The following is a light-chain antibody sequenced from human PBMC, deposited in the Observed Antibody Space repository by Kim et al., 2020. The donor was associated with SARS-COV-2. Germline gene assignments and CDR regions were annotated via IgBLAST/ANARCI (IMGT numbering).Light chain of an antibody. CDR3: SSYAGSKSLL. CDR1: SADVGNYNY. J-gene: IGLJ2*01. V-gene: IGLV2-8*01. Sequence: QSALTQPPSASGSPGQSVTISCTGTSADVGNYNYVSWYQQHPGKAPKLILYEVHKRPSGVPDRFSGSKSGNTASLTVSGLQAEDEADYYCSSYAGSKSLLFGGGTQLTVL. CDR2: EVH.